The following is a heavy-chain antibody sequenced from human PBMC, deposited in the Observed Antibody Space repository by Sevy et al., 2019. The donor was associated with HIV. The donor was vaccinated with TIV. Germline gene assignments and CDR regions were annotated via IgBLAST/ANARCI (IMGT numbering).Heavy chain of an antibody. J-gene: IGHJ5*02. CDR3: AKSYDYLSGSYRQGWFDP. Sequence: SETLSLTCAVYGGSFNTYQWSWIRQPPGKGLEWIGEINHSGATNYSPSLKSRVTISADKSNNQFSLRLSSVTAADTAVYYCAKSYDYLSGSYRQGWFDPWGQGTLVTVSS. V-gene: IGHV4-34*01. CDR2: INHSGAT. D-gene: IGHD3-16*02. CDR1: GGSFNTYQ.